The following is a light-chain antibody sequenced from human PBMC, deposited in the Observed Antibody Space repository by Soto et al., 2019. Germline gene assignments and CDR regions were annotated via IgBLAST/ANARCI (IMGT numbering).Light chain of an antibody. CDR3: QQYNSYSGT. CDR1: HSVSSS. Sequence: EVVMTQSPATLSVSPGERATLSCRSSHSVSSSLAWYQQKPGQAPRLLISGASTRAAGIPARFSGSGSGTEFTLTIGSLQSDDFATYYCQQYNSYSGTFGQGTKV. J-gene: IGKJ1*01. V-gene: IGKV3-15*01. CDR2: GAS.